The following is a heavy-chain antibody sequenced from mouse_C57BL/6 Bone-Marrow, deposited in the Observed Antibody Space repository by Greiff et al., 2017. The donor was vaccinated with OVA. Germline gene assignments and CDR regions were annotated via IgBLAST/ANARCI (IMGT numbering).Heavy chain of an antibody. CDR2: IYPGDGDT. J-gene: IGHJ1*03. CDR1: GYAFSSSW. CDR3: ARGLRRYFDV. Sequence: QVQLQQSGPELVKPGASVKISCKASGYAFSSSWMNWVKQRPGKGLEWIGRIYPGDGDTNYNGKFKGKATLTADKSSSTAYMQLSSLTSEESAVYFCARGLRRYFDVWGTGTTVTVSS. D-gene: IGHD1-2*01. V-gene: IGHV1-82*01.